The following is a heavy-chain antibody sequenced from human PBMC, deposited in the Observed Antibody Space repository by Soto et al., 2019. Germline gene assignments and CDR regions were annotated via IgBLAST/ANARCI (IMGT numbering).Heavy chain of an antibody. J-gene: IGHJ5*02. V-gene: IGHV4-34*01. CDR3: ARDGFCTSTTCRVGNWFDP. CDR1: GGSFSGYY. Sequence: QVQLQQWGAGLLKPSETLSLTCVVYGGSFSGYYWSWIRQSPGKGLEWIGGINHRGSTNYNPSLESRVTISVDTAKNQCSLKLHSVTAADTAMYYCARDGFCTSTTCRVGNWFDPWGQGTLVTVSS. D-gene: IGHD2-2*01. CDR2: INHRGST.